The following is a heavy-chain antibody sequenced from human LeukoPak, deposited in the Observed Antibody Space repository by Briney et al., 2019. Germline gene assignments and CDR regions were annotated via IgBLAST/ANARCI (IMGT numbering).Heavy chain of an antibody. J-gene: IGHJ4*02. CDR1: GFTFSSYA. D-gene: IGHD3-3*01. CDR2: ISGSGGST. CDR3: AKHGYYDFWTGGFDY. V-gene: IGHV3-23*01. Sequence: GGSLRLSCAASGFTFSSYAMSWARQAPGKGLEWVSAISGSGGSTYYADSVKGRFTISRDNSKNTLYLQMNSLRAEDTAVYYCAKHGYYDFWTGGFDYWGQGTLVTVSS.